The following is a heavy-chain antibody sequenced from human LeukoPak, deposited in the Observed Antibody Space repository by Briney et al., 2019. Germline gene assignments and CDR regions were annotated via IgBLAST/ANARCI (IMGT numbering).Heavy chain of an antibody. CDR3: VRAGDPRRGTIIDY. J-gene: IGHJ4*02. Sequence: SETLSLTCAVSGYSFSRGYYWGWIRQPPGKGLEWIGSMYHSGSTYYNPSLKSRVTISVDTSKNQLSLKLSSVTAADTAVYYCVRAGDPRRGTIIDYWGQGTLVTVSS. CDR1: GYSFSRGYY. CDR2: MYHSGST. D-gene: IGHD1-1*01. V-gene: IGHV4-38-2*01.